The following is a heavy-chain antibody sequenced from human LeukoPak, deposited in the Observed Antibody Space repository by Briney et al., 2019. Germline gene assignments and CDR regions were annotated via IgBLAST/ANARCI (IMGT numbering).Heavy chain of an antibody. J-gene: IGHJ5*02. CDR3: ARAKASGYSYGYEVSFDP. CDR2: INHSGST. D-gene: IGHD5-18*01. V-gene: IGHV4-34*01. Sequence: SETLSLTCAVYGGSFSGYYWSWIRQPPGKGLEWIGEINHSGSTNYNPSLKSRVTISVDTSKNQFSLKLSSVTAADTAVYYCARAKASGYSYGYEVSFDPWGQGTLVTVSS. CDR1: GGSFSGYY.